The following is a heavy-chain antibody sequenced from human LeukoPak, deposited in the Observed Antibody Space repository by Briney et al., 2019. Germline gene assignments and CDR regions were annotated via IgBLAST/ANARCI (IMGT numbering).Heavy chain of an antibody. CDR1: GGTFSSYA. Sequence: ASVKVSCKASGGTFSSYAISWVRQAPGQGLEWMGRIIPIFGTANYAQKFQGRVTITTDESTSTAYMELSSLRSEDTAVYYCARGVLGELSLPVDYWGQGTLVTVSS. CDR2: IIPIFGTA. CDR3: ARGVLGELSLPVDY. J-gene: IGHJ4*02. V-gene: IGHV1-69*05. D-gene: IGHD3-16*02.